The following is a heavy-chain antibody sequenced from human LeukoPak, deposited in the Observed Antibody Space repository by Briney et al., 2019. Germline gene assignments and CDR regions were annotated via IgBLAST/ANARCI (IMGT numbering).Heavy chain of an antibody. CDR1: GFTFSSYA. CDR2: ISGSGGTT. J-gene: IGHJ4*02. CDR3: ARGPNY. V-gene: IGHV3-23*01. Sequence: GGSLRLSCAASGFTFSSYAMTWVRQAPGKGLEWVSVISGSGGTTYYADSVKGRFTISRDNAKNSLYLQMNSLRAEDTAVYYCARGPNYWGQGTLVTVSS.